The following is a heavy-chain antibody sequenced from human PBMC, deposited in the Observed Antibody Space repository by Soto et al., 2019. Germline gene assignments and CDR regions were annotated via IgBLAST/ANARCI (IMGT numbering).Heavy chain of an antibody. V-gene: IGHV4-59*01. Sequence: SETLSLSCAVSGASFSKYYWTWVRQAPEKGLEWIGNIYQSGSTNYNPSLKSRVTISVDTSKNQFSLKLSSVTAADTAVYYCARGAVVVYYYMDVWGKGTTVTISS. J-gene: IGHJ6*03. CDR2: IYQSGST. CDR3: ARGAVVVYYYMDV. CDR1: GASFSKYY.